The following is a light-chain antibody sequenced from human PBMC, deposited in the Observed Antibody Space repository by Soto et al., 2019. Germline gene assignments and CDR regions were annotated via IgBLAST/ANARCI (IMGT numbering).Light chain of an antibody. Sequence: QSALTQPASVSGSPGQSVTISCTGTSSDIGTSNMVSWYQQHPGKAPKLIIYEVYNRPSRVSDRFSGSTSGNTASLTISGLQAEDEADYYCSYAGRGFLLFGGGTKLTVL. CDR2: EVY. CDR3: CSYAGRGFLL. CDR1: SSDIGTSNM. J-gene: IGLJ2*01. V-gene: IGLV2-23*02.